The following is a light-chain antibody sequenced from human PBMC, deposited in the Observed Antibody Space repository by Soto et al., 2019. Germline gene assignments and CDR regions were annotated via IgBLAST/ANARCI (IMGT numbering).Light chain of an antibody. CDR1: QAISSS. Sequence: DIPLTQSPSFLSASVGDRVTITCRASQAISSSLAWYQHNPGKAPKLLIYAASTLQNVVPSSFSGSGSGTESTLTISSLHPEDFATYYCQHLNDYRYTFGQGTKVEIK. CDR3: QHLNDYRYT. CDR2: AAS. V-gene: IGKV1-9*01. J-gene: IGKJ2*01.